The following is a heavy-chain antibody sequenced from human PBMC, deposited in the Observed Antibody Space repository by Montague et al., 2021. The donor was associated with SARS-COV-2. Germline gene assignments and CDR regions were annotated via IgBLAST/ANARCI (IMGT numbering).Heavy chain of an antibody. CDR1: GGSFSDYY. CDR3: ARFLRRVVPAATGHWEKNFSSYDMDV. CDR2: INHSGST. Sequence: SETRSLTCAVYGGSFSDYYRSWIRQPPGKGLEWIGEINHSGSTNYNPSLKSRVTISVDTSKNQFSLKLSSVTAADTAVYYCARFLRRVVPAATGHWEKNFSSYDMDVWGKGTTVTVSS. J-gene: IGHJ6*03. V-gene: IGHV4-34*01. D-gene: IGHD2-2*01.